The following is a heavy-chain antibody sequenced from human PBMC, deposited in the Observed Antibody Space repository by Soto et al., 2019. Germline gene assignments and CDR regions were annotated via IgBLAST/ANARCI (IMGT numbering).Heavy chain of an antibody. V-gene: IGHV4-30-4*08. CDR3: ASGESMLPSVLTSPLDY. CDR1: GDAISNDNYY. D-gene: IGHD3-16*01. CDR2: IYSTGST. Sequence: QVQLQESGPGLVKPSQTLSLICTVSGDAISNDNYYWSWIRQPPGKGLEWIGYIYSTGSTTYNPSLRSRLTMSIAPSKRHFSLKLTSVTAADTAVYYCASGESMLPSVLTSPLDYWGQGTLVTVSS. J-gene: IGHJ4*02.